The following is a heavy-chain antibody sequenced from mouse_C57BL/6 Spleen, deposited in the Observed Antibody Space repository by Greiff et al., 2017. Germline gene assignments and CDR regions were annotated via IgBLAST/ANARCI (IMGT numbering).Heavy chain of an antibody. D-gene: IGHD3-2*02. CDR2: IHPNSGST. V-gene: IGHV1-64*01. CDR1: GYTFTSYW. Sequence: QVQLQQPGAELVKPGASVKLSCKASGYTFTSYWMHWVKQRPGQGLEWIGMIHPNSGSTNYNEKFKSKATLTVDKSSSTAYMQLSSLTSEDSAVYYCARRDSSGTGDYFDYWGQGTTLTVSS. J-gene: IGHJ2*01. CDR3: ARRDSSGTGDYFDY.